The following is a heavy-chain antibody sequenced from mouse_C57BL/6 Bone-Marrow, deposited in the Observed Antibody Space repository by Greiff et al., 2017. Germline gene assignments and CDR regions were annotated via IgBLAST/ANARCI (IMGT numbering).Heavy chain of an antibody. CDR2: IYPRSGNT. D-gene: IGHD2-2*01. CDR1: GYTFTSYG. CDR3: ARSFYGLYYYAMDY. V-gene: IGHV1-81*01. J-gene: IGHJ4*01. Sequence: VQRVESGAELARPGASVKLSCKASGYTFTSYGISWVKQRTGQGLEWIGEIYPRSGNTYYNEKFKGKATLTADKSSSTAYMELRSLTSEDSAVYFCARSFYGLYYYAMDYWGQGTSVTVSS.